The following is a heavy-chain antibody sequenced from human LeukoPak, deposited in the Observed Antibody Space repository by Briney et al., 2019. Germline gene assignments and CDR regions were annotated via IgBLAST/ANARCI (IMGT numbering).Heavy chain of an antibody. J-gene: IGHJ1*01. CDR3: TSWGDTTAEYFQR. V-gene: IGHV3-7*01. D-gene: IGHD2-21*02. CDR2: INPDGRDK. CDR1: GLTFNKCW. Sequence: GGSLRLSCVVSGLTFNKCWMNWVRQAPGKGLEWVAHINPDGRDKYYVDSVKGRFTISRDNAENSLYLQMNSLRVEDTAVYYCTSWGDTTAEYFQRWGQGTLVTVSS.